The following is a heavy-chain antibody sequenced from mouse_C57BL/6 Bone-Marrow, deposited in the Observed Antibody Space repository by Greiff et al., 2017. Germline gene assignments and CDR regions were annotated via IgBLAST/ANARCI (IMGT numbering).Heavy chain of an antibody. CDR2: ISSGGSYT. CDR3: ARQYYFDY. V-gene: IGHV5-6*01. CDR1: GFTFSSYG. J-gene: IGHJ2*01. Sequence: EVKLMESGGDLVKPGGSLKLSCAASGFTFSSYGMSWVRQTPDKRLEWVATISSGGSYTYYPDSVKGRFTISRDNAKNTLYLQMSSLKSEDTAMXYCARQYYFDYWGQGTTLTVSS.